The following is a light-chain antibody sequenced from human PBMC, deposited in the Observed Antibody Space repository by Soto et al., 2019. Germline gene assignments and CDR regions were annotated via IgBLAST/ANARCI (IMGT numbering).Light chain of an antibody. CDR2: KNN. V-gene: IGLV1-44*01. CDR1: SSNIGSNT. CDR3: AAWDDSLNGRV. J-gene: IGLJ3*02. Sequence: QTVVTQPPSASGTPGQRVTISCSGSSSNIGSNTVSWYQQLPGTAPRLLMYKNNQRPSGVPDRFSGSKSGTSASLAISGLQSEDEADYYCAAWDDSLNGRVFGGGTKVTVL.